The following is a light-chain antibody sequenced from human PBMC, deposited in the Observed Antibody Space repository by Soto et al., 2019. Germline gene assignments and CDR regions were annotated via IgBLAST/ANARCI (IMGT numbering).Light chain of an antibody. CDR1: ESISRW. V-gene: IGKV1-5*03. CDR2: KAS. Sequence: DIQMTQSPSTLSASVGDRVTITCRASESISRWLAWYQQKPGKAPKLLIYKASTLKSGVPSRFSGSGSGTEFTLTISSLQPEDFATYYCLQTYTTLTWTFGQGTKVDIK. CDR3: LQTYTTLTWT. J-gene: IGKJ1*01.